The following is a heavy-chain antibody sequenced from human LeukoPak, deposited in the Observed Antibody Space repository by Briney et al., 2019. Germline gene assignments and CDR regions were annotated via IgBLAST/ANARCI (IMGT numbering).Heavy chain of an antibody. CDR2: INPNSGGT. V-gene: IGHV1-2*02. CDR1: GYTFTGYY. D-gene: IGHD3-22*01. J-gene: IGHJ4*02. CDR3: ARDSDLYYYDSSGQGDY. Sequence: ASVKVSCKASGYTFTGYYMHWVRQAPGQGLEWMGWINPNSGGTNYAQKFQGRVTMTRDTSISTPYMELSRLRSDDTAVYYCARDSDLYYYDSSGQGDYWGQGTLVTVSS.